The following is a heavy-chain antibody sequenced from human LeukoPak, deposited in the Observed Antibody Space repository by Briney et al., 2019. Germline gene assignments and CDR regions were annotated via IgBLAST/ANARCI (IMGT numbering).Heavy chain of an antibody. CDR2: INWDGGST. Sequence: PGGSLRLSCAASGFTFDDYGMSWVRQAPGKGLEWVSDINWDGGSTGYADSVKGRFTISRDNAKNSLFLQMNSLRAEDTAFYYCARRESTYQNYYYFYYKDVWGKGTTVTVSS. CDR3: ARRESTYQNYYYFYYKDV. V-gene: IGHV3-20*04. CDR1: GFTFDDYG. J-gene: IGHJ6*03.